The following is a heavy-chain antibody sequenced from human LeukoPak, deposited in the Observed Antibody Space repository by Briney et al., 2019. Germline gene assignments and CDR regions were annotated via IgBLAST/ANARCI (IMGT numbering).Heavy chain of an antibody. D-gene: IGHD5-12*01. CDR3: ARDGLFVVATIDRDYYGMDV. J-gene: IGHJ6*02. Sequence: ASVKVSCKASGGTFSSYAISWVRQAPGQGLEWMGIINPSGGSTSYAQKFQGRVTMTRDTSTSTVYMELSSLRSEDTAVYYCARDGLFVVATIDRDYYGMDVWGQGTTVTVSS. V-gene: IGHV1-46*01. CDR1: GGTFSSYA. CDR2: INPSGGST.